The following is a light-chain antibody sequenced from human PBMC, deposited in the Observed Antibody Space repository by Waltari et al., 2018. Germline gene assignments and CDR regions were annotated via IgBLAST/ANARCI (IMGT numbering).Light chain of an antibody. CDR3: ASWDDSHYV. CDR2: RNN. V-gene: IGLV1-47*01. Sequence: QSVLTQPPSASETPGQRVIISCSGSSSNPGSNYLYWYQQLPGPAPNLLIYRNNQRPSGVPDRFSASKSGTSASLAISGLRSEDEAVYYCASWDDSHYVFGTGTQVTVL. J-gene: IGLJ1*01. CDR1: SSNPGSNY.